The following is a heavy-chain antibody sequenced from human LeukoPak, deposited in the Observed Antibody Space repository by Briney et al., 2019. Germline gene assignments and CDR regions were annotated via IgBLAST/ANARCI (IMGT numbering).Heavy chain of an antibody. J-gene: IGHJ4*02. CDR2: IKRDGSEK. D-gene: IGHD3-22*01. CDR3: ARVPGDSGYFDY. CDR1: GLTFSNYW. Sequence: GGSLRLSCAVSGLTFSNYWMGWVRQAPGMGQEWVANIKRDGSEKYYGDSVKGRFGISRDNAKNSLYLQMSSLRAEDTAMYYCARVPGDSGYFDYWGQGILVTVSS. V-gene: IGHV3-7*03.